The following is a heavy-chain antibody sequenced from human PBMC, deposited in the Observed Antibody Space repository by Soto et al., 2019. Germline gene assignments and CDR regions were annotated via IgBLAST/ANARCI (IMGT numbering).Heavy chain of an antibody. V-gene: IGHV4-31*03. CDR2: IYYSGST. CDR1: GGSISSGGYY. J-gene: IGHJ5*02. CDR3: ARGYQLRDGFDP. D-gene: IGHD2-2*01. Sequence: QVQLQESGPGLVKPSQTLSLTCTVSGGSISSGGYYWSWIRQHPGKGLEWIGYIYYSGSTYYNPSLRDRITISADTAKNQFSLRLSSVTDADTAEYSCARGYQLRDGFDPWGQGTLVTVSS.